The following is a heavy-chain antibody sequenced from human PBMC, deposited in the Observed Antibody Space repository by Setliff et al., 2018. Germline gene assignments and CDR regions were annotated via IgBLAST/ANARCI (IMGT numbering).Heavy chain of an antibody. CDR2: ISAYNGNT. CDR3: ALEEYTSRWTKRFDP. CDR1: GYTFTRYA. D-gene: IGHD6-13*01. Sequence: ASVKVSCKASGYTFTRYAISWARQAPGQGPEWMGWISAYNGNTNYALKLQDRVIMTADTPTNTVYLDLRSLRSDDSAVYYCALEEYTSRWTKRFDPWGQGTLVTVSS. V-gene: IGHV1-18*01. J-gene: IGHJ5*02.